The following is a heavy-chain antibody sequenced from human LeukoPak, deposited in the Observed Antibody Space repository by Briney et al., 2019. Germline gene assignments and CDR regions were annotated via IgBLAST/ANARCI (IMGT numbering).Heavy chain of an antibody. CDR3: ATPPEYCGGDCYLDY. J-gene: IGHJ4*02. CDR1: GYTFTSYY. V-gene: IGHV1-46*01. Sequence: ASVKVSCKASGYTFTSYYMHWVRQAPGQGLEWIEIINPSGGSTSYAQKFQGRVTMTRDTSTSTVYMELSSLRSEDTAVYYCATPPEYCGGDCYLDYWGQGTLVTVSS. D-gene: IGHD2-21*02. CDR2: INPSGGST.